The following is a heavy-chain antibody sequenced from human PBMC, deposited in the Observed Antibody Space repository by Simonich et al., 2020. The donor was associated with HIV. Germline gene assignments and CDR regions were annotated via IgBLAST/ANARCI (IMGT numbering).Heavy chain of an antibody. CDR3: ARRPPITGRGFDI. Sequence: QVQLQQWGAGLLKPSETLSLTCAVYGGSFSGYFWSWIRQPPGKGLEWIGEISHSGSTDYNPSLKGRVTISVDTSKNQFSLKLSSVTAADTAMYYCARRPPITGRGFDIWGQGTMVTVSS. CDR1: GGSFSGYF. D-gene: IGHD3-10*01. V-gene: IGHV4-34*01. CDR2: ISHSGST. J-gene: IGHJ3*02.